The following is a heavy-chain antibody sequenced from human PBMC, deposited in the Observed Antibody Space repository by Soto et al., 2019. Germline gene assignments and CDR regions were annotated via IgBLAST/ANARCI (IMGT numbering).Heavy chain of an antibody. CDR1: GGSISSGGYY. CDR3: ARCAITTMNRINWIDP. V-gene: IGHV4-31*03. Sequence: QVQLQESGPGLVKPSQTLSLTCTVSGGSISSGGYYWSWIRQHPGKGLEWIGNIYYSGSTYYNPSLKSRVTISVDTSKNQFSLKLSSVTAADTAVYYCARCAITTMNRINWIDPWGQGTLVTVSS. D-gene: IGHD3-22*01. CDR2: IYYSGST. J-gene: IGHJ5*02.